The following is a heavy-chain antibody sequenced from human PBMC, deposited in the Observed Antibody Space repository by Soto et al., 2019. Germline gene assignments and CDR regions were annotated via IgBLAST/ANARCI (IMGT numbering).Heavy chain of an antibody. CDR2: INPSGGST. D-gene: IGHD6-13*01. J-gene: IGHJ4*02. Sequence: QVQLVQSGAGVKKPGASGKVSCKASGYTFTSSYMHWVRQPPGQGLEWMGIINPSGGSTSYAQKFQGRVTMTRDTSTSTVYMELSSLRSEDTAVYYCLTQPGPAGYSSSWSKIDYWGQGTLVTVSS. CDR1: GYTFTSSY. V-gene: IGHV1-46*01. CDR3: LTQPGPAGYSSSWSKIDY.